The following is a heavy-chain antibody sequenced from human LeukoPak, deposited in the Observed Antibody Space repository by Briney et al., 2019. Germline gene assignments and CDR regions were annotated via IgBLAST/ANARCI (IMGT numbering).Heavy chain of an antibody. CDR1: GGSISSSSYY. V-gene: IGHV4-39*01. CDR3: ARPRSGLGTPHDAFDI. J-gene: IGHJ3*02. D-gene: IGHD3-10*01. Sequence: PSETLSLTCTVSGGSISSSSYYWGWIRQPPGKGLEWIGSIYYSGSTYYNPSLKSRVTISVDTSKNQFSLKLSSVTAADTAVYYCARPRSGLGTPHDAFDIWGQGTMVTVSS. CDR2: IYYSGST.